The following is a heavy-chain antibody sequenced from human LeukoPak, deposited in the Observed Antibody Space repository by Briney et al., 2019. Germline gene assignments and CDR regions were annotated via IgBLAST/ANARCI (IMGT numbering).Heavy chain of an antibody. J-gene: IGHJ6*02. D-gene: IGHD3-9*01. Sequence: GASVKVSCKASGYTFTAYYMHWVRQAPGQGLEWMGWINPNSGGTNYAQKFQGRVTMTRDTSISTAYMELRSLRSDDTAVYYCARDRSLLTPYDILTGPTYTFWDYYYGMDVWGQGTTVTVSS. CDR3: ARDRSLLTPYDILTGPTYTFWDYYYGMDV. CDR1: GYTFTAYY. V-gene: IGHV1-2*02. CDR2: INPNSGGT.